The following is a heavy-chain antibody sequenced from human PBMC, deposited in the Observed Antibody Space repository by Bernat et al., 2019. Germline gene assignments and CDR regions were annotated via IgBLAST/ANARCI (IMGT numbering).Heavy chain of an antibody. Sequence: QVQLQESGPGLVKPSQTLSLTCTVSGGSISSGDYYWSWIRQPPGKGLEWIGYIYYSGSTYYNPSLKSRVTISVDTSKNQFSLKLSSVTAADTAVYYCAGGRTVVPAAIGLDYYYYYGMDVWGQGTTVTASS. CDR3: AGGRTVVPAAIGLDYYYYYGMDV. V-gene: IGHV4-30-4*01. CDR2: IYYSGST. D-gene: IGHD2-2*01. J-gene: IGHJ6*02. CDR1: GGSISSGDYY.